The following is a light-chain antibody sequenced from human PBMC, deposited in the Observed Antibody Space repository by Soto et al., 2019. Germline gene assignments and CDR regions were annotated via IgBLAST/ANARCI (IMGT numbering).Light chain of an antibody. CDR3: ATWDSILRAGV. CDR2: DND. Sequence: QSVLTQPPSVSAAPGQKVTISCSGNSSNIGSNYVSWYQQLPGTAPRLLIYDNDKRPSGIPDRFSGSKSGTSATLGITGLQTGDDADYYCATWDSILRAGVFGGGTKLTVL. CDR1: SSNIGSNY. J-gene: IGLJ2*01. V-gene: IGLV1-51*01.